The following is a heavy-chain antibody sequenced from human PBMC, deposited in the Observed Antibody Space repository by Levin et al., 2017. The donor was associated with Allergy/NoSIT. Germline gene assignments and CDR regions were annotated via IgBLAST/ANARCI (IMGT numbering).Heavy chain of an antibody. CDR1: GGSISSSSYY. CDR2: IYYSGST. Sequence: SETLSLTCTVSGGSISSSSYYWGWIRQPPGKGLEWIGSIYYSGSTYYNPSLKSRVTISVDTSKNQFSLKLSSVTAADTAVYYCARGGPFYCSSTSCHYLPVDVWGKGTTVTVSS. V-gene: IGHV4-39*01. J-gene: IGHJ6*04. CDR3: ARGGPFYCSSTSCHYLPVDV. D-gene: IGHD2-2*01.